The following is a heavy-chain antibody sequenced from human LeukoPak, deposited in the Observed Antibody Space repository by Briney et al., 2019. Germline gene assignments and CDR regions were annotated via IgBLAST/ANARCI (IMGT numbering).Heavy chain of an antibody. CDR1: GASISGSGYY. J-gene: IGHJ4*02. Sequence: PSETLSLTCAVSGASISGSGYYLGWIRQPPGKGLEWIGNIYYTGSTYYNASLQSRVTISIDMSKNQFSLMLSSVTDADTAVYYCARVVPTGTAKGYFDYWGQGTLVTVSS. V-gene: IGHV4-39*07. CDR3: ARVVPTGTAKGYFDY. CDR2: IYYTGST. D-gene: IGHD1-1*01.